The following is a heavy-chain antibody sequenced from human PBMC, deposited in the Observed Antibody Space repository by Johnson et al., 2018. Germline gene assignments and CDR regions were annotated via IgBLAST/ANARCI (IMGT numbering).Heavy chain of an antibody. CDR2: IYYSGST. J-gene: IGHJ6*03. CDR1: GGSISSYY. V-gene: IGHV4-59*01. CDR3: AEGVYCSGGSCYGHYYYYMDV. D-gene: IGHD2-15*01. Sequence: QVQLQESGPGLVKPSETLSLTCTVSGGSISSYYWSWIRQPPGKGLEWIGYIYYSGSTNYHPSLKSPVTISVDTSKNQFSLKLSSVTASDPAVYYCAEGVYCSGGSCYGHYYYYMDVWGKGTTVTVSS.